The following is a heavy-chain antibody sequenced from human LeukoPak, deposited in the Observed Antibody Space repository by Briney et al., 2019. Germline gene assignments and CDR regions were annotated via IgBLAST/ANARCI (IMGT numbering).Heavy chain of an antibody. Sequence: PSETLSLTCDVSGYSISSAYYCGWIRQPPGKGLEWIGSIYHTGTTYYNPSLKSRITISVDTSKNQFSLRLSSVTAADTAVYYCARGVLYWGQGTLVTVSS. D-gene: IGHD2-8*01. V-gene: IGHV4-38-2*01. CDR2: IYHTGTT. J-gene: IGHJ4*02. CDR1: GYSISSAYY. CDR3: ARGVLY.